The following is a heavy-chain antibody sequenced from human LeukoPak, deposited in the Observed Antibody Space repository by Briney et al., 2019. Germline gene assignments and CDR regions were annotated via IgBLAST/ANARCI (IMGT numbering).Heavy chain of an antibody. D-gene: IGHD1-26*01. CDR1: GFTFSSYS. V-gene: IGHV3-21*01. CDR3: ARDSIVGARDAFDI. J-gene: IGHJ3*02. CDR2: ISSSSSYI. Sequence: GGSLRLSCAASGFTFSSYSVNWVRQAPGKGLEWVSSISSSSSYIYYADSVKGRFTISRDNAKNSLYLQMNSLRAEDTAVYYCARDSIVGARDAFDIWGQGTMVTVSS.